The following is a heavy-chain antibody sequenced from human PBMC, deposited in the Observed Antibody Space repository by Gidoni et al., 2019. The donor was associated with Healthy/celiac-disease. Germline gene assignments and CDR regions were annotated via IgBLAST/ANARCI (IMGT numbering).Heavy chain of an antibody. V-gene: IGHV3-33*01. Sequence: QVQLVESGGGVVQPGRSLRLSCAASGFTFSSYGMHWGRQAPGKGLEWVAVIWYDGSTKYYAAPVKGRFTISRDNSKNTLYLQMNSLRAEDTAVYYCARAAPRGRYYGSGSYYPAWASCDYWGQGTLVTVSS. CDR2: IWYDGSTK. CDR3: ARAAPRGRYYGSGSYYPAWASCDY. J-gene: IGHJ4*02. D-gene: IGHD3-10*01. CDR1: GFTFSSYG.